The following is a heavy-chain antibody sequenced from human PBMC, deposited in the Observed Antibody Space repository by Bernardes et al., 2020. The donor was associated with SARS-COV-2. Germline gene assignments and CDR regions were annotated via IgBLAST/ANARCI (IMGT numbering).Heavy chain of an antibody. V-gene: IGHV3-21*01. D-gene: IGHD2-2*01. CDR3: ARDGVVVPAATPGIDY. CDR2: ISSSSSYI. J-gene: IGHJ4*02. Sequence: GGSLRLSCAASGFTFSSYSMNWVRRAPGKGLEWVSSISSSSSYIYYADSVKGRFTISRDNAKNSLYLQMNSLRAEDTAVYYCARDGVVVPAATPGIDYWGQGTLVTVSS. CDR1: GFTFSSYS.